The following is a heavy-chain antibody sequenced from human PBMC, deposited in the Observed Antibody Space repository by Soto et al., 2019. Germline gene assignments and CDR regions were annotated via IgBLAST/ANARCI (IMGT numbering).Heavy chain of an antibody. J-gene: IGHJ6*02. CDR1: GYTFTSYG. CDR3: ARVGGRSSSWLVYYYYGMDV. CDR2: ISAYNGNT. D-gene: IGHD6-13*01. V-gene: IGHV1-18*01. Sequence: RASVKVSCKASGYTFTSYGISWVRQAPGQGLEWMGWISAYNGNTNYAQKLQGRVTMTTDTSTSTAYMELRSLRSDDTAVYYCARVGGRSSSWLVYYYYGMDVWGQGTTVTVSS.